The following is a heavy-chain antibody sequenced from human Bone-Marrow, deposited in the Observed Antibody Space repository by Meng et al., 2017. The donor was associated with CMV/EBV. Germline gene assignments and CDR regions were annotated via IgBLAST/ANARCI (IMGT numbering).Heavy chain of an antibody. D-gene: IGHD2-2*01. V-gene: IGHV3-30*02. CDR3: ARDPEYCSSTSCYQGDY. J-gene: IGHJ4*02. CDR1: GFTFSSYG. Sequence: GESLKISCAAPGFTFSSYGMHWVRQAPGKGLEWVAFIRYDGSNKYYADSVKGRFTISRDNSKNTLYLQMNSLRAEDTAVYYCARDPEYCSSTSCYQGDYWGQGTLVTVSS. CDR2: IRYDGSNK.